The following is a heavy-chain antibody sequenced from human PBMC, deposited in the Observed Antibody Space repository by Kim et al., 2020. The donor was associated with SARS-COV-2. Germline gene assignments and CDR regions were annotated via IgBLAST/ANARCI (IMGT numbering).Heavy chain of an antibody. Sequence: GGSLRLSCAASGFTFSSYWMSWVRQAPGKGLEWVANIKQVGSEKYYVDSVKGRFTISRDNAKNSLYLQMNSLRAEDTAVYYCARVGDGYKSYYYYGMDVWGQGTTVTVSS. J-gene: IGHJ6*02. CDR3: ARVGDGYKSYYYYGMDV. D-gene: IGHD3-16*01. V-gene: IGHV3-7*01. CDR1: GFTFSSYW. CDR2: IKQVGSEK.